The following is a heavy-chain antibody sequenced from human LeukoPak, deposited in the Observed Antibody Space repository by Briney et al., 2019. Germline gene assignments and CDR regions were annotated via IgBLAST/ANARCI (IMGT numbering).Heavy chain of an antibody. Sequence: GGSLRLSCAASGLTFDDYTMHWVRQAPGKGLESVSLISWDGASTYYADSMKGRFTIYRDNSKNSLYLQMNSLRTEDTALYYCAKEGYSSSSPSVYYYSYYMDVWGKGTTVSVSS. J-gene: IGHJ6*03. D-gene: IGHD6-6*01. CDR3: AKEGYSSSSPSVYYYSYYMDV. CDR1: GLTFDDYT. CDR2: ISWDGAST. V-gene: IGHV3-43*01.